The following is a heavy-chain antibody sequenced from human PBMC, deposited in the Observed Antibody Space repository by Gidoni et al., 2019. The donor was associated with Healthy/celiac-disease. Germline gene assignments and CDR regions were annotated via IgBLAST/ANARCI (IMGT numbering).Heavy chain of an antibody. Sequence: QLQLVQSGPEVKKPGTSVKVSCKASGFTFTSSAVQWVRQARGQRLEWIGWIVVGSGNTNYAQKCQERVTITRDMSTSTAYMELSSLRSEDTAVYYCAAPGFAMGAFDIWGQGTMVTVSS. CDR2: IVVGSGNT. J-gene: IGHJ3*02. CDR1: GFTFTSSA. V-gene: IGHV1-58*01. D-gene: IGHD3-10*01. CDR3: AAPGFAMGAFDI.